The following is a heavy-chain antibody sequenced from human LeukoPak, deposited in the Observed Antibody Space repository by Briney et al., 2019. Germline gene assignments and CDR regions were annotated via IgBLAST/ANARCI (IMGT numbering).Heavy chain of an antibody. CDR2: FDPEDGET. Sequence: ASVKVSCKVSGYTLTELSMHWVRQAPGKGLEWMGGFDPEDGETIYAQKFQGRVTMTEDTSTDTAYMELSSLRSEDTAEYYCATGIVRFLEWSPFDYWGQGTLVTVSS. CDR3: ATGIVRFLEWSPFDY. CDR1: GYTLTELS. V-gene: IGHV1-24*01. J-gene: IGHJ4*02. D-gene: IGHD3-3*01.